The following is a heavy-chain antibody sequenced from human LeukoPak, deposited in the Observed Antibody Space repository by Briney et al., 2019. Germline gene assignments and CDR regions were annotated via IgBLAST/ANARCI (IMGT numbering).Heavy chain of an antibody. J-gene: IGHJ4*02. CDR1: GFTFSSYA. Sequence: GGSLRLSCAASGFTFSSYAMHWVRQAPGKGLEWVAVISYDGSNKYYADSVKGRFTISRDNSKSTLYLQMNSLSAEDTAVYYCARDKAQHWGQGTLVTVSS. CDR3: ARDKAQH. CDR2: ISYDGSNK. V-gene: IGHV3-30-3*01.